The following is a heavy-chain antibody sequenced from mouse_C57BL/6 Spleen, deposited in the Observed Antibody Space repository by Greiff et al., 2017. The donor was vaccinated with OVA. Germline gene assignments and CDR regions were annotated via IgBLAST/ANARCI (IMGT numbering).Heavy chain of an antibody. CDR2: IHPNSGST. CDR3: ARRGNSGYFDV. J-gene: IGHJ1*03. V-gene: IGHV1-64*01. Sequence: QVQLQQPGAELVKPGASVKLSCKASGYTFTSYWMHWVKQRPGQGLEWIGMIHPNSGSTNYNEKFKSKATLTADKSSSTAYMQLSSLTSEDSAVYYCARRGNSGYFDVWGTGTTVTVSS. D-gene: IGHD2-1*01. CDR1: GYTFTSYW.